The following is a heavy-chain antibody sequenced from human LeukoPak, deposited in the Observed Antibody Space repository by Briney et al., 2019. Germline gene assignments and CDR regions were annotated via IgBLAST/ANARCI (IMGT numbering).Heavy chain of an antibody. D-gene: IGHD3-16*01. V-gene: IGHV1-46*03. CDR1: GYIFTSYY. Sequence: ASVKASCKASGYIFTSYYMHWVRQAPGQGREWLGVVYPSAGTSDPAQRFRARITLSDDTSTSTAYMELRSLKSEDTAIYFCVREYHGGYFDFWGQGTLVTVSS. CDR3: VREYHGGYFDF. CDR2: VYPSAGTS. J-gene: IGHJ4*02.